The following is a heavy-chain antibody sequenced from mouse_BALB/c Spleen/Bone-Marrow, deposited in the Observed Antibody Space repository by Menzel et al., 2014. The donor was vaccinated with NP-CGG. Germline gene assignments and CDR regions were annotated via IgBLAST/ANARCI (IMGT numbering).Heavy chain of an antibody. D-gene: IGHD1-2*01. CDR2: INPDSSTI. CDR1: GFDFSSYW. Sequence: EVMLVESGGGLMQPGGSLKLSCAASGFDFSSYWMSWVRQAPGKGLEWIGEINPDSSTINYTPSLKDKFIISRVNAKNTLYLQKNKVRSEDTALYYCTRLHYYGYSAYWGQGTLVTVST. V-gene: IGHV4-1*02. J-gene: IGHJ3*01. CDR3: TRLHYYGYSAY.